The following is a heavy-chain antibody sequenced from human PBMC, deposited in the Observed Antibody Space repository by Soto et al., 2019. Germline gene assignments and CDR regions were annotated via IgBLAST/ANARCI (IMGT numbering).Heavy chain of an antibody. D-gene: IGHD6-19*01. CDR2: IIPIFGSP. CDR3: ASPGYMSGWYGGI. J-gene: IGHJ3*02. Sequence: SVKVSCKASGGAFSCYAICWVRHAPGQGLEWMGGIIPIFGSPNYAQTFQGRVTISADKSTSTAYMELRSLRSEDTAMYYCASPGYMSGWYGGISGQGTMVTVSS. V-gene: IGHV1-69*06. CDR1: GGAFSCYA.